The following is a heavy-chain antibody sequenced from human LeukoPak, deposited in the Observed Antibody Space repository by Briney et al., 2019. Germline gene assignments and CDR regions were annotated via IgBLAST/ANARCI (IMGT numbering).Heavy chain of an antibody. J-gene: IGHJ4*02. CDR1: GGSVSSGNYY. CDR2: IYYSGST. V-gene: IGHV4-61*01. CDR3: ARLVDYYDSRGYFDS. D-gene: IGHD3-22*01. Sequence: PSETLSLTCTGSGGSVSSGNYYWSWIRQPPGKGLEWIGYIYYSGSTNYNPSLKSRVTMSVDTSKNQFSLKLTSVTAADTAVYYCARLVDYYDSRGYFDSWGQGTLVTVSS.